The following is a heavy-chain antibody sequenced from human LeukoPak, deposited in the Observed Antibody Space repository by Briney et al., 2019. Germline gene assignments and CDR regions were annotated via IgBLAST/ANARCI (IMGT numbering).Heavy chain of an antibody. V-gene: IGHV3-30*03. Sequence: GGSLRLSCAASGFTFSSYGMHWVRQAPGKGLEWVAVISYDGSNKYYADSVKGRFTISRDNSKNTLYLQMNSLRAEDTAVYYCATPKDWNDVSGMDVWGQGTTVTVSS. CDR2: ISYDGSNK. CDR3: ATPKDWNDVSGMDV. D-gene: IGHD1-1*01. J-gene: IGHJ6*02. CDR1: GFTFSSYG.